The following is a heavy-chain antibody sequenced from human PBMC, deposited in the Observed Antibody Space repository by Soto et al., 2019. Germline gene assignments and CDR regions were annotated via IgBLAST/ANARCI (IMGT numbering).Heavy chain of an antibody. J-gene: IGHJ4*02. CDR2: ISAYNGNT. CDR1: GYTFTSYG. CDR3: ASDNDILTGYSPVDY. Sequence: ASVKVSCKASGYTFTSYGISWVRQAPGQGLEWMGWISAYNGNTNYAQKLQGRVTMTTDTSTSTAYMELRSLRSDDTAVYYCASDNDILTGYSPVDYWGQGTLVTVSS. V-gene: IGHV1-18*04. D-gene: IGHD3-9*01.